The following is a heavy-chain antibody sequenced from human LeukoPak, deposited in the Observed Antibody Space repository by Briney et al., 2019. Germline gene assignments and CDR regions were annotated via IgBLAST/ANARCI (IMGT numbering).Heavy chain of an antibody. Sequence: ASVKVSCKASGYTFTSYGINWVRQAPGQGLEWMGWISAYNGNTNYAQKFQGRVTMTRDTSISTAYMELSRLRSDDTAVYYCARVQVRYDSSGYPGFWGQGTLVTVFS. CDR2: ISAYNGNT. D-gene: IGHD3-22*01. J-gene: IGHJ4*02. CDR3: ARVQVRYDSSGYPGF. V-gene: IGHV1-18*01. CDR1: GYTFTSYG.